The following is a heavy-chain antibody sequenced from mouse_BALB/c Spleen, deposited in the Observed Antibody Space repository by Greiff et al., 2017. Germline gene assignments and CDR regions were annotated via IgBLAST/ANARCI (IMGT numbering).Heavy chain of an antibody. CDR3: TSPKIMITTKDYAMDY. D-gene: IGHD2-4*01. J-gene: IGHJ4*01. CDR2: IDPETGGT. Sequence: QVQLKESGAELVRPGASVTLSCKASGYTFTDYEMHWVKQTPVHGLEWIGAIDPETGGTAYNQKFKGKATLTADKSSSTAYMELRSLTSEDSAVYYCTSPKIMITTKDYAMDYWGQGTSVTVSS. CDR1: GYTFTDYE. V-gene: IGHV1-15*01.